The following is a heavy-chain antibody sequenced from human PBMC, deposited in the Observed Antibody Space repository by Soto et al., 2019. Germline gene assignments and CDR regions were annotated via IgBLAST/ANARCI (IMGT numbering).Heavy chain of an antibody. J-gene: IGHJ5*01. V-gene: IGHV3-33*01. CDR1: GFIFSNYG. CDR3: AREREVDDHHWFDS. Sequence: QVQLVESGGGVVQPDKSLRLSCAASGFIFSNYGMNWVRQTPGKGLEWVAVIWSDGHKEYYADSVKGRFIISRDNSRNTVYLHMNSMRAEDTAVYYCAREREVDDHHWFDSWGQGTLVTVSS. D-gene: IGHD2-2*01. CDR2: IWSDGHKE.